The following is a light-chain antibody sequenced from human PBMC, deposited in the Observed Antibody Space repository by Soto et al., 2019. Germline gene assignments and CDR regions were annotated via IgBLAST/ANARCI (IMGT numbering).Light chain of an antibody. CDR1: QSVANNY. V-gene: IGKV3-20*01. Sequence: EIVLTHSPGTLSLSPGERATLSCRASQSVANNYLAWYQQRPGQAPRLVIYDASSRATGIPDRFSASGSGTDFTLTISRLEPEDFAVYFCQQYSASPLTFGEGTKV. CDR2: DAS. J-gene: IGKJ1*01. CDR3: QQYSASPLT.